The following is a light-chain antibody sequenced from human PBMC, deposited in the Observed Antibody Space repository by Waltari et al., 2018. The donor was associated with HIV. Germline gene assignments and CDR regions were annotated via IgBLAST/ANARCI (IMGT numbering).Light chain of an antibody. CDR1: TSNIGTNV. V-gene: IGLV1-44*01. CDR3: ATWDDTPTGHVL. J-gene: IGLJ2*01. CDR2: SNK. Sequence: QSVLAQPPSVSGTPGQRVTISCSGTTSNIGTNVVNWYQQVPGTAPKLLISSNKQRPSGVPDRFSGFKSGTSASLAINGLQSEDEADYYCATWDDTPTGHVLFGGGTKVTVL.